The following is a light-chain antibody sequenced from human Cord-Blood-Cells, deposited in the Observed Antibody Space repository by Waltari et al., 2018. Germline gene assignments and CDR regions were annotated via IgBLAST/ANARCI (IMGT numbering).Light chain of an antibody. J-gene: IGLJ1*01. CDR1: SSDVSGYNS. Sequence: QSALTQPAPVSRSPGQSIPISCTGTSSDVSGYNSVLWYQQHPGKAPKLMIYDVSNRPSGVSNRFSGSKSGNTASLTISGLQAEDEADYYCSSYTSSSTYVFGTGTKVTVL. V-gene: IGLV2-14*03. CDR2: DVS. CDR3: SSYTSSSTYV.